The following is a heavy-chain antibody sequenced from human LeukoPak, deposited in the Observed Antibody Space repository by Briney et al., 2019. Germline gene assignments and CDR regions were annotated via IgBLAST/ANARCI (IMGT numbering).Heavy chain of an antibody. CDR2: INGRGGST. J-gene: IGHJ4*02. Sequence: PGGSLRLSCAPSGFTFSSYAMSWVRQAPGKGLEWVSAINGRGGSTSYTGSGPGRFTISRDNSKNTLYLQMNSLRAEETAVYYCAGITMIVVVITTFDYWGQGTLVTVSS. CDR1: GFTFSSYA. V-gene: IGHV3-23*01. CDR3: AGITMIVVVITTFDY. D-gene: IGHD3-22*01.